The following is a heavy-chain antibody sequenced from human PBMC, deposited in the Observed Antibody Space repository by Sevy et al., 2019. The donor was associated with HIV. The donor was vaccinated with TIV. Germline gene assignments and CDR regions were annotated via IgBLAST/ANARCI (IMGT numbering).Heavy chain of an antibody. D-gene: IGHD3-10*01. CDR2: INHSGST. Sequence: SETLSLTCAVYGGSFSGYYWSWIRQPPGKGLEWIGEINHSGSTNYNPSLKSRVTISVDTSKNQFSLKLSSVTAADTAVYYCPRGLVGGSGSCRSYYYYGMDVWGQGTTVTVSS. V-gene: IGHV4-34*01. CDR1: GGSFSGYY. CDR3: PRGLVGGSGSCRSYYYYGMDV. J-gene: IGHJ6*02.